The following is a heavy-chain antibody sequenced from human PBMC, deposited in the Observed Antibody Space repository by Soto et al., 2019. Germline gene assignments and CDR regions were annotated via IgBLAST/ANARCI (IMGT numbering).Heavy chain of an antibody. Sequence: QVQLVQSGAEVKKPGSSVKVSCKASGGTFSSYAISWVRQAPGQGLEWMGGIIPIFGTANYAQKFQGRVTITADESTSTAYMELSSLRSEDTAVYYCARADYGDNDQGFSYYYGMDVWGQGTTVTVSS. J-gene: IGHJ6*02. CDR1: GGTFSSYA. D-gene: IGHD4-17*01. CDR3: ARADYGDNDQGFSYYYGMDV. CDR2: IIPIFGTA. V-gene: IGHV1-69*12.